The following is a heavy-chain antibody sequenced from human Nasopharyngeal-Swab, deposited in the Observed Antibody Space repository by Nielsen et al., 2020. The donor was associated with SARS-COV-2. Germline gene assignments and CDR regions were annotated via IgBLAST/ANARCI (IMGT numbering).Heavy chain of an antibody. CDR3: AREGRIIQLWSGGFDP. Sequence: IRQRPGKGLEWIGYIYYSGSTNYNPSLKSRVTISVDTSKNQFSLKLSSVTAADTAVYYCAREGRIIQLWSGGFDPWGQGTLVTVSS. J-gene: IGHJ5*02. CDR2: IYYSGST. D-gene: IGHD5-18*01. V-gene: IGHV4-59*12.